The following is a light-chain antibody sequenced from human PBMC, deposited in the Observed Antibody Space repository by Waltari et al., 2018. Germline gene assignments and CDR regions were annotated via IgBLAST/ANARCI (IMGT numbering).Light chain of an antibody. CDR3: MQALQTPVT. CDR1: QSLLHSTGYNY. J-gene: IGKJ5*01. V-gene: IGKV2-28*01. Sequence: EIVLTQSPLSLPVTPGEPASMSCRSNQSLLHSTGYNYLHWYLQKPGQSPQILIYLGSNRASGVPDRFSGSASGTDFTVKNSRVEAGNVGVYYCMQALQTPVTFGQGTRLEIK. CDR2: LGS.